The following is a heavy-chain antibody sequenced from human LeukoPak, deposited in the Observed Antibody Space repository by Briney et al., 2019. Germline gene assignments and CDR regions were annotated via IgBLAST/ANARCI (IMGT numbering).Heavy chain of an antibody. Sequence: ASVKVSXKVSGYTLTELSMHWVRQAPGKGLEWMGGFDPEDGETIYAQKFQGRVTMTEDTSTDTAYMELSSLRSEDTAVYYCATDPRDLGRNIRGTITGTTDYWGQGTLVTVSS. CDR1: GYTLTELS. V-gene: IGHV1-24*01. J-gene: IGHJ4*02. CDR3: ATDPRDLGRNIRGTITGTTDY. CDR2: FDPEDGET. D-gene: IGHD1-1*01.